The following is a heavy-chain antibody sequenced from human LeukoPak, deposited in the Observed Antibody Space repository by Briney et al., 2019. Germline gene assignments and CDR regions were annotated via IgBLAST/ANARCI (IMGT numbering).Heavy chain of an antibody. CDR2: IYTSGST. CDR1: GGPISSYY. Sequence: PSETLSLTCTVSGGPISSYYWSWIRQPAGKGLEWIGRIYTSGSTNYNPSLKSRVTMSVDTSKNQFSLKLSSVTAADTAVYYCARGVVATLRSYYYYGMDVWGQGTTVTVSS. V-gene: IGHV4-4*07. CDR3: ARGVVATLRSYYYYGMDV. D-gene: IGHD5-12*01. J-gene: IGHJ6*02.